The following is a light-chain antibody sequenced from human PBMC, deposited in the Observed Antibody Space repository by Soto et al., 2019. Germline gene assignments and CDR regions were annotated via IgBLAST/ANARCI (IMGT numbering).Light chain of an antibody. Sequence: QSVLTQPPSVSGAPGQRDTISCTGSSSNIGAGYDVHWYQQLPGTAPKLLISGNNNRPSGVPDRFSGSKSGTSASLAITELQAEDEADYYGQSYDSSVSKVVFGGGTKLTVL. CDR3: QSYDSSVSKVV. CDR1: SSNIGAGYD. J-gene: IGLJ2*01. V-gene: IGLV1-40*01. CDR2: GNN.